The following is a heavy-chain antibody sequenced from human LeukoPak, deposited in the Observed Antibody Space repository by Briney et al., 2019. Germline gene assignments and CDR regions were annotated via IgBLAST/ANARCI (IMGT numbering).Heavy chain of an antibody. CDR3: ASEGVVGAAAHFDY. J-gene: IGHJ4*02. V-gene: IGHV3-21*06. CDR1: GFTFSTYS. CDR2: IDVGSYA. Sequence: GGSLRLSCAASGFTFSTYSMNWVRQAPGKGLEWVSSIDVGSYAYYADSVKGRFTISRDNAKNSLYLQMNSLRVEDTAVYYCASEGVVGAAAHFDYWGQGALVTVSS. D-gene: IGHD1-26*01.